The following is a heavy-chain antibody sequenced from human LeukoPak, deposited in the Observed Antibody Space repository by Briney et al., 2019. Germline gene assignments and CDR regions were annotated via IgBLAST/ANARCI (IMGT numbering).Heavy chain of an antibody. CDR2: IYHSGST. V-gene: IGHV4-38-2*01. CDR1: GYSISSGYY. CDR3: AKSPRLYDFWSGSNWFDP. J-gene: IGHJ5*02. D-gene: IGHD3-3*01. Sequence: SETLSLTCAVSGYSISSGYYWGWIRQPPGKGLEWIGSIYHSGSTYYNPSLKSRVTISVDTSKNQFSLKLSPVTAADTAVYYCAKSPRLYDFWSGSNWFDPWGQGTLVTVSS.